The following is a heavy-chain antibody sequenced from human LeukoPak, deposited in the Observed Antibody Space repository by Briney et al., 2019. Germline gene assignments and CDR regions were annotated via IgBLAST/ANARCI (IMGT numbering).Heavy chain of an antibody. CDR3: ARGQTLTF. J-gene: IGHJ4*02. Sequence: GGSLRLSCAASGFTFSSYEMNWVRQAPGKGLEWVANINQDGSKKFYVDSVKGRFTISRDNAKNALYLQMNSLRAEDTGVYFCARGQTLTFWGQGTLVTASS. V-gene: IGHV3-7*01. CDR1: GFTFSSYE. CDR2: INQDGSKK.